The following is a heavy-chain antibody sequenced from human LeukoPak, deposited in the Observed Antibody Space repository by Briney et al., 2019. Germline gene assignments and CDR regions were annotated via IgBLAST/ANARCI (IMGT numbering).Heavy chain of an antibody. D-gene: IGHD6-6*01. CDR2: IRNDGSKK. Sequence: PGGSLRLSCAASGFTFSSYGMHWVRQAPGKGLEWVTFIRNDGSKKYYADSVKGRFAISRDNSKNTLYLQMNSLSAEDTAVYYCARGETARRGAFDYWGQGTLVTVSS. CDR3: ARGETARRGAFDY. J-gene: IGHJ4*02. CDR1: GFTFSSYG. V-gene: IGHV3-30*02.